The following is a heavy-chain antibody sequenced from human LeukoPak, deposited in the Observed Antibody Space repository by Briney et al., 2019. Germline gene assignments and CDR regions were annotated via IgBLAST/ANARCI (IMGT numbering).Heavy chain of an antibody. Sequence: AGGSLRLSCAASGFTFSSYGMSWVRQAPGKGLEWVSAISGSGGSTYYADSVKGRFTISRDNSKNTLYLQMNSLRAEDTAVYYCAKSVLPHYYGSGSYLYYMDVWGKGTTVTISS. J-gene: IGHJ6*03. D-gene: IGHD3-10*01. CDR1: GFTFSSYG. V-gene: IGHV3-23*01. CDR2: ISGSGGST. CDR3: AKSVLPHYYGSGSYLYYMDV.